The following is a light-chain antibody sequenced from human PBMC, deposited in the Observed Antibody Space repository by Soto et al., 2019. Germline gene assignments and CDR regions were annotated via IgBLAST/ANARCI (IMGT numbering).Light chain of an antibody. CDR1: QSISSY. CDR3: QQSYSTPQT. CDR2: AAS. J-gene: IGKJ1*01. Sequence: DIQMTQSPSSLSASVGDRVTITCRASQSISSYLNWYQQKPGRAPKLPIYAASSLQSGVPSRFSGSGSGTDFTLTISRLQPEDFATYYCQQSYSTPQTFGQGTKVEIK. V-gene: IGKV1-39*01.